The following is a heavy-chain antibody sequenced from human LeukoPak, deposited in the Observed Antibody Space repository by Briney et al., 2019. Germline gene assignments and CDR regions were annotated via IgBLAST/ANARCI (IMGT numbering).Heavy chain of an antibody. CDR2: LHTSGGT. J-gene: IGHJ6*03. V-gene: IGHV3-53*01. Sequence: GGSLRLSCAASGFTVSSNYMTWVRQAPGKGLEWVSILHTSGGTYYADSVKGRFTISRDNSKNTLYLQMNSLRAEDTAVYHCARAPAYWPYYYMDVWGTGATVTISS. CDR1: GFTVSSNY. CDR3: ARAPAYWPYYYMDV. D-gene: IGHD3-16*01.